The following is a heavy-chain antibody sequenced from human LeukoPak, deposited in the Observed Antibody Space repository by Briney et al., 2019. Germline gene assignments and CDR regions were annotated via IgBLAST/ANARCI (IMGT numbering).Heavy chain of an antibody. CDR3: ARGPPYYYDSSGYSNWFDP. J-gene: IGHJ5*02. CDR2: INHSGST. CDR1: GGSFSGYY. V-gene: IGHV4-34*01. Sequence: SETLSLTCAVYGGSFSGYYWSWIRQPPGKGLEWIGEINHSGSTNYNPSLKSRVTISVDTSKNQFSLKLSSMTAADTAVYYCARGPPYYYDSSGYSNWFDPWGQGTLVTVSS. D-gene: IGHD3-22*01.